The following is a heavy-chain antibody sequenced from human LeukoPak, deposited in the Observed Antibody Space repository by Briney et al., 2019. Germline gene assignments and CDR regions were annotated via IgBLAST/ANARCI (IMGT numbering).Heavy chain of an antibody. CDR3: ARYRSGTTDH. V-gene: IGHV3-33*01. D-gene: IGHD6-19*01. J-gene: IGHJ4*02. Sequence: PGRSLRLSCEASGFTFRNYGMHWVRQAPDKGLEWVAVIWYDGSKKYHADYVEGRFTISSDNSKNTLYLEMNSLRVEGTAVYYCARYRSGTTDHWGQGTLVTVSS. CDR2: IWYDGSKK. CDR1: GFTFRNYG.